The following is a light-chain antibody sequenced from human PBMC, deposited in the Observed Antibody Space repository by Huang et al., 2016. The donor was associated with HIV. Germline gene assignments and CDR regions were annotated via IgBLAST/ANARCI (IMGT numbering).Light chain of an antibody. CDR3: QQYYSTPYT. J-gene: IGKJ2*01. Sequence: DIQMTQSPSSLSASVGDRVTITCRASQGISNSLAWYQQKPGKAPQLLLYAASRLEIGVPSRFSGSGSGTDYTLTISSLQPEDFATYYCQQYYSTPYTFGQGTKLEIK. CDR2: AAS. CDR1: QGISNS. V-gene: IGKV1-NL1*01.